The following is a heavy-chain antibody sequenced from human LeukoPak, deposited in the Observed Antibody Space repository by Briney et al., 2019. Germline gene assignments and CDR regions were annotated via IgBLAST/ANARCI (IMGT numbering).Heavy chain of an antibody. CDR3: AKRPSDYGDYVSYFDY. D-gene: IGHD4-17*01. CDR1: GFSFISYG. Sequence: GGSLRLSCAASGFSFISYGMHWVRQAPGKGLEWVGVISDDGRSKDYADSVKGRFTISRDNSKDTLYLQMNSLRDEDTAVYYCAKRPSDYGDYVSYFDYWGQEPWSPSPQ. V-gene: IGHV3-30*18. J-gene: IGHJ4*01. CDR2: ISDDGRSK.